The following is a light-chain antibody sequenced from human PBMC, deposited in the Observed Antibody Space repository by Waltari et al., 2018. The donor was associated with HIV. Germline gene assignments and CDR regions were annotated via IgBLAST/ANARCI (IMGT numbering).Light chain of an antibody. V-gene: IGKV3-15*01. CDR3: QQNIHWPPYT. CDR2: GAS. Sequence: LTHSPATLSVSPGERVTLSCRASQSLTANLAWYQQRPGQAPRLLIYGASSRATDIPARFTGSGSGTDYTLTISSVQSEDSAVYYCQQNIHWPPYTFGQGTKL. J-gene: IGKJ2*01. CDR1: QSLTAN.